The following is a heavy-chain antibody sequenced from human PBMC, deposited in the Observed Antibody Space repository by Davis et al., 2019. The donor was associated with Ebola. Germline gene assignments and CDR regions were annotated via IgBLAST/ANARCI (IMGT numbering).Heavy chain of an antibody. CDR2: INSDSSYI. CDR1: GFTFSSYS. V-gene: IGHV3-21*01. CDR3: ARASRGLMVYAMQFDY. Sequence: GESLKISCAASGFTFSSYSMNWVRQAPGKGLEWVSSINSDSSYIYYAASVKGRFTISRDNAENSLYLQMNSLRAEDTAVYYCARASRGLMVYAMQFDYWGQGTLVTVSS. J-gene: IGHJ4*02. D-gene: IGHD2-8*01.